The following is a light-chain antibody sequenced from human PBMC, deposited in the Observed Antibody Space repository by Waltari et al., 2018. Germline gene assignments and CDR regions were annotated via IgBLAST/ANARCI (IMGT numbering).Light chain of an antibody. J-gene: IGLJ2*01. Sequence: QSALTQPASVSASPGQSIAISCTGTSSDVGAYNNVSWYQQHPGKAPKFVIYDVTQRPSGVSDRFSGSKSGNTASLTISGLQAEDEADHYCSSFTTSSTLVFGGGTKLTVL. CDR1: SSDVGAYNN. V-gene: IGLV2-14*01. CDR3: SSFTTSSTLV. CDR2: DVT.